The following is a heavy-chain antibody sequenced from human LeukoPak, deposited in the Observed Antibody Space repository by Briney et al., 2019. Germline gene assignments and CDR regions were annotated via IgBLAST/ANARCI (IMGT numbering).Heavy chain of an antibody. CDR3: ARHGHCSNGVCYSNYHYVMDV. Sequence: WESPKISRKSSGYSLPSLWIGRGRQIPGQGAESMGIISPDGYDTRYSTSFEGQVIISVDKSISNAYLKMNNLKPSDTATHYRARHGHCSNGVCYSNYHYVMDVWGKGTTVSVYS. V-gene: IGHV5-51*01. CDR1: GYSLPSLW. CDR2: ISPDGYDT. D-gene: IGHD2-8*01. J-gene: IGHJ6*04.